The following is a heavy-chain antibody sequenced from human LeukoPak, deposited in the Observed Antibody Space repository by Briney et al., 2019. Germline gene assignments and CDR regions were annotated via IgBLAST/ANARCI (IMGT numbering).Heavy chain of an antibody. V-gene: IGHV5-51*01. CDR1: GYSFTSYL. CDR2: IYPGDSDT. CDR3: ARIYRLLYAFDI. D-gene: IGHD5-12*01. J-gene: IGHJ3*02. Sequence: GESLKISCNGSGYSFTSYLIRWVRQMPGKGLGWMGIIYPGDSDTSYSPSFQGQVTISADKSISTAYLQWSSLKASDSRMYYCARIYRLLYAFDIWGQGTMVTVSS.